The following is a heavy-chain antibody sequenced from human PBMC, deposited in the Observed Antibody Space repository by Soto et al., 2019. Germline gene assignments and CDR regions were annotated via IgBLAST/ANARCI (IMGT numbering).Heavy chain of an antibody. J-gene: IGHJ4*02. V-gene: IGHV4-38-2*01. CDR3: ARGVNYYDSSGFYPRDY. CDR1: GYSITTGYY. D-gene: IGHD3-22*01. CDR2: VYHSGRT. Sequence: SETLSLTCAVSGYSITTGYYWGWVRRPPGKGLEWIGSVYHSGRTSYNPSLESRVTISVDTSKNQFSLRLSSVTAADTAVYYCARGVNYYDSSGFYPRDYWVQGILVTVSS.